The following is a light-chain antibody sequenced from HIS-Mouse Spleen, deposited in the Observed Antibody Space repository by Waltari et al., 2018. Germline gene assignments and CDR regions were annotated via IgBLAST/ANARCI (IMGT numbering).Light chain of an antibody. CDR1: QGISSY. Sequence: DIQLTQSPSFLSASVGDRVTITCRASQGISSYFAWYQQKPGKAPNLLIYGASTLQSGVPSRFSGSGSGTEFTLTISSLQPEDFATYYCQQLNSYPPTFGQGTKVEIK. J-gene: IGKJ1*01. CDR3: QQLNSYPPT. CDR2: GAS. V-gene: IGKV1-9*01.